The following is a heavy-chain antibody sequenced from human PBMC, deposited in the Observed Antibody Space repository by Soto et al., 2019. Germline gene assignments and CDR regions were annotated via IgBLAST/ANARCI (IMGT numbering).Heavy chain of an antibody. Sequence: RASVKVSCKASGYTFTSYGISWVRQAPGQGLEWMGWISAYNGNTNYAQKLQGRVTMTTDTSTSTAYMELRSLRSDDTAVYYCARDLGIAAQLVAGPNRFDYWGQGTLVTVSS. CDR1: GYTFTSYG. D-gene: IGHD6-6*01. CDR2: ISAYNGNT. V-gene: IGHV1-18*01. J-gene: IGHJ4*02. CDR3: ARDLGIAAQLVAGPNRFDY.